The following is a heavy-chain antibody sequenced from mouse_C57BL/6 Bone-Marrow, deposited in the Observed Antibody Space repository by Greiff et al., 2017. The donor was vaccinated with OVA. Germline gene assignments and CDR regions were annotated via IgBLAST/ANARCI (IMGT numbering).Heavy chain of an antibody. CDR2: INPSNGGP. D-gene: IGHD2-3*01. CDR3: AGWRLLGARDY. CDR1: GYTFTSYW. Sequence: QVQLQQPGPELVKPGASVKLSCKASGYTFTSYWMHWVKQRPGQGLEWIGNINPSNGGPNYNEKFKSKATLTVDKSSSTAYMQLSSMTSEDSAVYYCAGWRLLGARDYWGQGTSVTVSS. V-gene: IGHV1-53*01. J-gene: IGHJ4*01.